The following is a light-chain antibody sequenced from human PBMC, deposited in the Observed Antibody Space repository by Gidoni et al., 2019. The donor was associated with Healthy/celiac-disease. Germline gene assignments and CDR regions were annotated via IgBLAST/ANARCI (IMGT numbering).Light chain of an antibody. J-gene: IGLJ3*02. Sequence: QSVLTQPPYASGTPGQRGTISCSGSSSNIGSNTVTWYQQLPGTAPKLLSYSNNQRPSGVPDRFSGSKSGTSASLAISGLQSEDEADYYCAAWDDSLNGWVFGGGTKLTVL. CDR1: SSNIGSNT. CDR3: AAWDDSLNGWV. V-gene: IGLV1-44*01. CDR2: SNN.